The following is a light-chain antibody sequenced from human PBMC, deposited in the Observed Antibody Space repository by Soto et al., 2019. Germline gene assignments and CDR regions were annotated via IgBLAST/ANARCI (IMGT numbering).Light chain of an antibody. CDR2: AAS. CDR1: QDLINN. CDR3: QQYSTYTLT. J-gene: IGKJ4*01. Sequence: DIQMTQSPSSLSAFVGYRVTISCRASQDLINNLAWYHRKLGKVPDLLIHAASKLEPGVPSRLSGGGYGTEFTLTISSLQNDDFATYYCQQYSTYTLTFGGGTKVDIK. V-gene: IGKV1-16*01.